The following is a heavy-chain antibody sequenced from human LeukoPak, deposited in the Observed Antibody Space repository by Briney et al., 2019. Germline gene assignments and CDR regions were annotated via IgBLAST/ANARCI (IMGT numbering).Heavy chain of an antibody. V-gene: IGHV6-1*01. CDR2: TYYRSKWYN. D-gene: IGHD1-26*01. J-gene: IGHJ4*02. Sequence: PSQTLSLTCAISGDSVSSNSAAWNWIRQSPSGGLEWLGRTYYRSKWYNNYAVSVKSRITINPDTSKNQFSLQLNSVTPEDTAVYYCAREVGANWGYFDYWGQGTLVTVSS. CDR3: AREVGANWGYFDY. CDR1: GDSVSSNSAA.